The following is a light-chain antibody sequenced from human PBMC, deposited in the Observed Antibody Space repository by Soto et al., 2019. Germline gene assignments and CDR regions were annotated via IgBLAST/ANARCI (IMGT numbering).Light chain of an antibody. V-gene: IGLV2-11*01. CDR1: SSDVGGYNY. Sequence: QSALTQPRSVSGSPGQSVTISCTGTSSDVGGYNYVSWYQQHPGKAPKLMIYDVSKRPSGVPDRFSGSKSGNTASLTISGLQAEDEADYYCCSYAGSYTSRGFGGGTQLTVL. J-gene: IGLJ2*01. CDR3: CSYAGSYTSRG. CDR2: DVS.